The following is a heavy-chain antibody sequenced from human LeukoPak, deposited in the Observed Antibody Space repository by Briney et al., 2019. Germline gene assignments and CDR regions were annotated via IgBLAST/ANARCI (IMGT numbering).Heavy chain of an antibody. J-gene: IGHJ4*02. CDR3: ARSSKPEYCGGDCYSDS. Sequence: SETLSLTCSVSGGSISSYYWSWFRQPAGKGLEWIGRVYSTGSTDYSPSLQSRVTMSVDTSKNQFSLRLTSVTAADTAVYYCARSSKPEYCGGDCYSDSWGQGTLVTVSS. V-gene: IGHV4-4*07. CDR2: VYSTGST. CDR1: GGSISSYY. D-gene: IGHD2-21*02.